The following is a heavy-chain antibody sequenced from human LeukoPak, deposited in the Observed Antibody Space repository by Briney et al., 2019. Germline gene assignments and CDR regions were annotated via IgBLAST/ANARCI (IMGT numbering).Heavy chain of an antibody. D-gene: IGHD6-13*01. CDR1: GYTFTGYY. CDR3: ASVPYSSSWYQNAFDI. Sequence: ASVTVSCRASGYTFTGYYMHWMRQAPGQGLEWTGGIIPIFGTANYAQKFQGRVTITADESTSTAYMELSSLRSEDTAVYYCASVPYSSSWYQNAFDIWGQGTMVTVSS. CDR2: IIPIFGTA. V-gene: IGHV1-69*13. J-gene: IGHJ3*02.